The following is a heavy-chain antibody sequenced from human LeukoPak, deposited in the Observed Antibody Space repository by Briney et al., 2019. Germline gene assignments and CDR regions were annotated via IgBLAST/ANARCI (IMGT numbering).Heavy chain of an antibody. CDR2: INPNSGGT. CDR3: ARDYQLKYIVVVVAAPSPEGMDV. CDR1: GYTFTGYY. D-gene: IGHD2-15*01. V-gene: IGHV1-2*02. Sequence: ASVKVSCKASGYTFTGYYMHWVRQAPGQGLEWMGWINPNSGGTNYAQKFQGRVTMTRDTSISTAYMELSRLRSDDTAVYYCARDYQLKYIVVVVAAPSPEGMDVWGQGTTVTVSS. J-gene: IGHJ6*02.